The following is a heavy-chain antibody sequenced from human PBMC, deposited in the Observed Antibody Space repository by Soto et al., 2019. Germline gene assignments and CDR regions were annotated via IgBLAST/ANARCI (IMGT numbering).Heavy chain of an antibody. J-gene: IGHJ4*02. V-gene: IGHV3-7*03. CDR1: GFTFSSYW. D-gene: IGHD3-10*01. CDR2: IKQDGSEK. CDR3: AREGSTRFGEPSFDS. Sequence: EVQLVESGGGLVQPGGSLRLSCAASGFTFSSYWMSWVRQAPGKGLEGVANIKQDGSEKYYVDSVKGRFTISRDNAKNSLYLQMNSLRDEDTAVYYCAREGSTRFGEPSFDSWGQGTLVTVSS.